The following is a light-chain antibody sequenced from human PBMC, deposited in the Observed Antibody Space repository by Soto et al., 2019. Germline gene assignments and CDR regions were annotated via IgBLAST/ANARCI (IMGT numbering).Light chain of an antibody. CDR3: HQRQSWPRT. CDR2: DAS. J-gene: IGKJ1*01. V-gene: IGKV3-11*01. Sequence: EIVLTQSPATLSLSPGERATLSCRASQSVSSYLAWYQQKPAQAPRLLIYDASNRATGIPARFSGSGSGTDFTLTISDVQPEDFAVYYCHQRQSWPRTFGQGTKVDIK. CDR1: QSVSSY.